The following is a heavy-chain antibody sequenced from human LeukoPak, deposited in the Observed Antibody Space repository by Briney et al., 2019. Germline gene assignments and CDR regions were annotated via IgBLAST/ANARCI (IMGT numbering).Heavy chain of an antibody. CDR1: GGSFSGYY. CDR2: INHSGST. D-gene: IGHD3-22*01. J-gene: IGHJ3*02. CDR3: ARHPQVVVVTLHGGAFDI. Sequence: PSETLSLTCAVYGGSFSGYYWSWLRQPPGKGLEWIGEINHSGSTNYNPSLKSRVTISVDTSKNQFSLKLSSVTAADTAVYYCARHPQVVVVTLHGGAFDIWGQGTMVTVSS. V-gene: IGHV4-34*01.